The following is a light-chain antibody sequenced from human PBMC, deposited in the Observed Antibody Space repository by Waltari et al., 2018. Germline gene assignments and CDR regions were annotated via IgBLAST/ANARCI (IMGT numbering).Light chain of an antibody. CDR3: QKYESLPAT. J-gene: IGKJ1*01. Sequence: EIVLTQSPGTLSLSPGERATLSCRASQSIGIYLAWDQQRPGKAPRLLMYHASSRATGIPDRFSGSGSGTDFSLTISRLDPEDFAVYYCQKYESLPATFGQGTKVEIK. V-gene: IGKV3-20*01. CDR1: QSIGIY. CDR2: HAS.